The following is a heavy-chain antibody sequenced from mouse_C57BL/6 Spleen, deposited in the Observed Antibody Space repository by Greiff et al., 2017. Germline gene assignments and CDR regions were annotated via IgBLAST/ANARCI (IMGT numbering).Heavy chain of an antibody. CDR2: IDPATGTT. J-gene: IGHJ3*01. CDR3: ARGVGNYGWFAY. V-gene: IGHV14-3*01. Sequence: VQLQQSVAELVRPGASVKLSCTASGFNIKNTYMPWVKQRPEQGPELIGRIDPATGTTKYAPKFQGTATITADTSSNTAYLQLSSLSSEDTAIYYCARGVGNYGWFAYWGQGTLVTVSA. CDR1: GFNIKNTY. D-gene: IGHD2-1*01.